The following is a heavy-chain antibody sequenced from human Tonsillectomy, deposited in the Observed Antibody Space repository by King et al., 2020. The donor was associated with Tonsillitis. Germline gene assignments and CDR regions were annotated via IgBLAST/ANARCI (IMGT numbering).Heavy chain of an antibody. D-gene: IGHD3-10*01. J-gene: IGHJ6*02. CDR2: VIPIFGTI. V-gene: IGHV1-69*01. CDR1: GGTFSTYA. Sequence: QLVQSGAEVKKPGSSVKVSCKASGGTFSTYAINWVRQAPGPGLEWMGVVIPIFGTIKYAQKFQGRVTITADEFTSTVYMELSSLRSDDTAVYYCARDGGQRIRDTLPPYYGMDVWGQGTTVTVSS. CDR3: ARDGGQRIRDTLPPYYGMDV.